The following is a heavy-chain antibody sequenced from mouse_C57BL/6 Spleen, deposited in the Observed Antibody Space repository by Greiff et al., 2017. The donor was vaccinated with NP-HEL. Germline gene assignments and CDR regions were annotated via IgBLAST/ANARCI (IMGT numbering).Heavy chain of an antibody. J-gene: IGHJ2*01. CDR2: ISDGGSYT. CDR3: AREDSSGDVNYFDY. CDR1: GFTFSSYA. V-gene: IGHV5-4*01. Sequence: EVQRVESGGGLVKPGGSLKLSCAASGFTFSSYAMSWVRQTPEKRLEWVATISDGGSYTYYPDNVKGRFTISRDNAKNNLYLQMSHLKSEDTAMYYCAREDSSGDVNYFDYWGQGTTLTVSS. D-gene: IGHD3-2*02.